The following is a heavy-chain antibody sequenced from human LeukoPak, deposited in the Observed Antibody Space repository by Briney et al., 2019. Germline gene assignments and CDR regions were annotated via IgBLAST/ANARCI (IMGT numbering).Heavy chain of an antibody. J-gene: IGHJ6*02. CDR1: GYTFTSYD. Sequence: ASVKVSCKASGYTFTSYDINWVRQATGQGLEWMGWMNPNSGNTGYAQKFQGRVTMTRNTSISTAYMELSSLRSEDTAVYYCARVLGYCSGGSCYIGYYYYGVDVWGQGTTVTVSS. CDR2: MNPNSGNT. D-gene: IGHD2-15*01. CDR3: ARVLGYCSGGSCYIGYYYYGVDV. V-gene: IGHV1-8*01.